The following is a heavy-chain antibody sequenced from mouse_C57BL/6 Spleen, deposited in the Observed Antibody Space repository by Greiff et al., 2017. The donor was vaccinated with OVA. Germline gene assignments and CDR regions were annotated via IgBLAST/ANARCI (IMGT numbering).Heavy chain of an antibody. CDR3: ARGGDSSGYVDYAMDY. CDR2: IYPGDGDT. J-gene: IGHJ4*01. Sequence: QVQLQQPGPELVKPGASVKISCKASGYAFSSSWMNWVKQRPGKGLEWIGRIYPGDGDTNYNGKFKGKATLTADKSSSTAYMQLSSLTSEDSAVYFCARGGDSSGYVDYAMDYWGQGTSVTVSS. CDR1: GYAFSSSW. D-gene: IGHD3-2*02. V-gene: IGHV1-82*01.